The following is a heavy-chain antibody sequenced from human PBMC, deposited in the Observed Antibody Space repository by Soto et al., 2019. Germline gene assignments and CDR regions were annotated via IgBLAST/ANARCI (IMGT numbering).Heavy chain of an antibody. CDR3: ARDLYSTSWYVRAFDM. V-gene: IGHV1-46*03. Sequence: ASLKVSCKASENTFSTYSRHWVRQASGQGLEWMGVINPTTTTTTDAQKFQGRVTMTRDTSTSTVFLELSSLRSGDTAVYYCARDLYSTSWYVRAFDMWGQGTMVTVAS. CDR1: ENTFSTYS. D-gene: IGHD6-13*01. CDR2: INPTTTTT. J-gene: IGHJ3*02.